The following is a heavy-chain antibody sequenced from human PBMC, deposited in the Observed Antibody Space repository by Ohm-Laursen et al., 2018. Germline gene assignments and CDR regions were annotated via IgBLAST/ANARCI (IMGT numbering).Heavy chain of an antibody. CDR3: AKDKKGGKQWLAKLNSTFDY. CDR1: GFTFSSYW. D-gene: IGHD6-19*01. Sequence: SLRLSCAASGFTFSSYWMHWVRQAPGKGLVRVSRINSDGSSISYADSVKGRFTISRDNSKNTLYLQMNSLRAEDTAVNYCAKDKKGGKQWLAKLNSTFDYWGQGTLVTVSS. CDR2: INSDGSSI. V-gene: IGHV3-74*01. J-gene: IGHJ4*02.